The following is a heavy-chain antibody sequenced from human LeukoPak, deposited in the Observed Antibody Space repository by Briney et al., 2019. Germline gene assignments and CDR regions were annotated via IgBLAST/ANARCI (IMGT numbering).Heavy chain of an antibody. CDR3: ARDWKYCSGGSCTGAFDI. D-gene: IGHD2-15*01. CDR2: IWYDGSKK. V-gene: IGHV3-33*01. CDR1: GFXFRSYG. Sequence: GGSLRLSCAASGFXFRSYGMHWVRQAPGKGLEWVAVIWYDGSKKYYADSVKGRFTISRDNSKNTLYLEMNSLRAEDTAVYYCARDWKYCSGGSCTGAFDIWGQGTMVTVSS. J-gene: IGHJ3*02.